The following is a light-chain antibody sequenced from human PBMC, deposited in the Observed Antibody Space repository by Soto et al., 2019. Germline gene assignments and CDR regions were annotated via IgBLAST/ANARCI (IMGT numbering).Light chain of an antibody. CDR1: SSNIGSNI. CDR3: AAWDDRLNGAL. CDR2: SDT. J-gene: IGLJ1*01. Sequence: QSVLTQPPSASGTPGQRVTMSCSGGSSNIGSNIVSWYQHLPGTAPQLLIYSDTQRASGVADRFSGSKSGTSASLAISGLQSDDEADYYCAAWDDRLNGALFGTGTKLTVL. V-gene: IGLV1-44*01.